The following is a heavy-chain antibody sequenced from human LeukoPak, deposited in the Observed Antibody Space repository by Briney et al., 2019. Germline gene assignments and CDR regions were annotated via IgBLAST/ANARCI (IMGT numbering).Heavy chain of an antibody. CDR3: ARAGSGGSFDY. J-gene: IGHJ4*02. D-gene: IGHD2-15*01. V-gene: IGHV3-11*04. Sequence: GGSLRLSCAASGFTFSDHYIDWVRQAPGKGLEWVSYISSSGRTIYYADSVKGRFTISRDNAKNSLYLQMNSLRAEDTAVYYCARAGSGGSFDYWGQGTLVTVSS. CDR1: GFTFSDHY. CDR2: ISSSGRTI.